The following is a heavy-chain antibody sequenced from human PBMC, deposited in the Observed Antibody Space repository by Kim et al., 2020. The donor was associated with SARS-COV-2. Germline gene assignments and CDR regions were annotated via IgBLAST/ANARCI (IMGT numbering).Heavy chain of an antibody. Sequence: GGSLILSCAASGFAFSDNYMDWVRQAPGKGLEWVGRSRNKGRGYTPQYAASVKGRFVISRDDSENSIYLQMTSLKTEDTAVYYCTGDLVGPTGMAYWGQGTLVTVSS. CDR2: SRNKGRGYTP. V-gene: IGHV3-72*01. CDR1: GFAFSDNY. CDR3: TGDLVGPTGMAY. J-gene: IGHJ4*02. D-gene: IGHD1-26*01.